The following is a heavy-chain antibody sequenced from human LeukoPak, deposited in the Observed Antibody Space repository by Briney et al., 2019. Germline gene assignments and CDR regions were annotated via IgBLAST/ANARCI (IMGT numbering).Heavy chain of an antibody. CDR1: GGSISSSNW. D-gene: IGHD4-23*01. V-gene: IGHV4-4*02. CDR3: ARDVDGGNGESYFDY. Sequence: SGTLSLTCTVSGGSISSSNWWSWVRQPPGKGLEWIGEIYHSGSTNYNPSLKSRVTISVDKSKNQFSLKLSSVTAADTAVYYCARDVDGGNGESYFDYWGQGTLVTVSS. J-gene: IGHJ4*02. CDR2: IYHSGST.